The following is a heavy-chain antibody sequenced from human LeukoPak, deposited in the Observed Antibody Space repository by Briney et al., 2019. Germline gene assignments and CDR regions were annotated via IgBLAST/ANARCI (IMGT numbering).Heavy chain of an antibody. Sequence: ASVKVSCKASGYTFTGYYMHWVRQAPGQGLEWMGWINPNSGDTNYAQKFQGRVTMTRDTSISTAYMELSRLRSDDTAVYYCARDRDILTGSGYYFDYWGRGTLVTVSS. J-gene: IGHJ4*02. V-gene: IGHV1-2*02. D-gene: IGHD3-9*01. CDR1: GYTFTGYY. CDR2: INPNSGDT. CDR3: ARDRDILTGSGYYFDY.